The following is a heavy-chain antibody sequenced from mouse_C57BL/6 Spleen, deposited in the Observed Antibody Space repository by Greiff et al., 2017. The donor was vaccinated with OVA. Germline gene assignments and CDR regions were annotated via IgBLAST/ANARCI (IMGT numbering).Heavy chain of an antibody. J-gene: IGHJ1*03. CDR1: GYAFSSSW. CDR3: AREDYYGSSFSYWYFDV. D-gene: IGHD1-1*01. Sequence: QVQLKESGPELVKPGASVKISCKASGYAFSSSWMNWVKQRPGKGLEWIGRIYPGDGDTNYNGKFKGKATLTADKSSSTAYMQLSSLTSEDSAVYFCAREDYYGSSFSYWYFDVWGTGTTVTVSS. V-gene: IGHV1-82*01. CDR2: IYPGDGDT.